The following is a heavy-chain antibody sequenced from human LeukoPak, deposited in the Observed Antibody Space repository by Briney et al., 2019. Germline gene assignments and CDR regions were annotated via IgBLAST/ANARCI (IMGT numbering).Heavy chain of an antibody. V-gene: IGHV4-61*05. J-gene: IGHJ5*02. CDR3: ARSNYDFWSGFGYRYNWFDP. CDR1: GGSISSSSYY. Sequence: SETLSLTCTVSGGSISSSSYYWGWIRQPPGKGLEWIGYIYYSGSTNYNPSLKSRVTISVDTSKNQFSLKLSSVTAADTAVYYCARSNYDFWSGFGYRYNWFDPWGQGTLVTVSS. CDR2: IYYSGST. D-gene: IGHD3-3*01.